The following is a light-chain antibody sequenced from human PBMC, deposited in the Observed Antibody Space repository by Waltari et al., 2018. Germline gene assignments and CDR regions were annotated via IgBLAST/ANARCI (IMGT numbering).Light chain of an antibody. CDR2: DTS. CDR3: LLFYNGSLV. Sequence: QSVVTQEPSLTVSAGGTVTLTCSSSTGPGTKGDYRYWFQQKPGQAPRTLIYDTSNTHSWIPARFTGSLLGGKAALTLSGAQPEDEAEYYCLLFYNGSLVFGGGTKLTVL. J-gene: IGLJ3*02. CDR1: TGPGTKGDY. V-gene: IGLV7-46*01.